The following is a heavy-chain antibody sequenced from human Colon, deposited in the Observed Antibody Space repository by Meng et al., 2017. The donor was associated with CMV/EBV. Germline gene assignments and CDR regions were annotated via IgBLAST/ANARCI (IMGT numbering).Heavy chain of an antibody. CDR2: SRNRANIYST. D-gene: IGHD2-8*02. CDR3: TSGYWYETYFDH. CDR1: GFTFSDHY. J-gene: IGHJ4*02. Sequence: GGSLRLSCATSGFTFSDHYMDWVRQAPGGGLEWVGRSRNRANIYSTEYAPSVRGRFTTSRDASKKLLLLHMTGLKTEDTAVYYCTSGYWYETYFDHWGQGTLVTVSS. V-gene: IGHV3-72*01.